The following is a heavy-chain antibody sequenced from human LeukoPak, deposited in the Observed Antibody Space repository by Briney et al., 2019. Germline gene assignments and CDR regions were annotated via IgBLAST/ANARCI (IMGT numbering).Heavy chain of an antibody. J-gene: IGHJ5*02. CDR2: MNPNNGNT. Sequence: ASVKVSCKASGYTFTSYDINWVRQATGQGLEWMGWMNPNNGNTGYAQKFQGRVTMTRNTSISTAYMELSSLRSEDTAVYYCARGSHVAAAGRNWFDPWGQGTLVTVSS. D-gene: IGHD6-13*01. V-gene: IGHV1-8*01. CDR3: ARGSHVAAAGRNWFDP. CDR1: GYTFTSYD.